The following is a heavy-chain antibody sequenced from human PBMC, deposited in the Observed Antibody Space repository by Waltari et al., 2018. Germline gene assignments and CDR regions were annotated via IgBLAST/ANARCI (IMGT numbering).Heavy chain of an antibody. CDR3: ARDSDSSSWYRWFDP. J-gene: IGHJ5*02. CDR1: GGPISSYY. V-gene: IGHV4-4*07. D-gene: IGHD6-13*01. CDR2: IYTSGST. Sequence: QVQLQESGPGLVKHSETLSLTCTVTGGPISSYYWSWIRQPAGKGLEWIGRIYTSGSTNYNPSLKSRVTMSVDTSKNQFSLKLSSVTAADTAVYYCARDSDSSSWYRWFDPWGQGTLVTVSS.